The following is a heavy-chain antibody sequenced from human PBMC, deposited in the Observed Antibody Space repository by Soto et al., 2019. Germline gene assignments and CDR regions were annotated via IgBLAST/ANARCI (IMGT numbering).Heavy chain of an antibody. CDR3: ARHGGYYFDY. Sequence: SETLSLTCAVYSGSFSGYYWSWIRQPPGKGLEWIGEIYHNLSIVYNPFLVYNPSLESRVTISGDSSKNQFSLKLRSVTAANTAVYYCARHGGYYFDYWGPGTLVTVSS. V-gene: IGHV4-34*01. CDR2: IYHNLSIVYNPFL. J-gene: IGHJ4*02. CDR1: SGSFSGYY. D-gene: IGHD3-16*01.